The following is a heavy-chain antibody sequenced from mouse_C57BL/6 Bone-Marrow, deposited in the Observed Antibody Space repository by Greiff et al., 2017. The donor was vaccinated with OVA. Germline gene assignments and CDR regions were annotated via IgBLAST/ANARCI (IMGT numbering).Heavy chain of an antibody. CDR3: ARRGGGYTWFAY. CDR1: GFTFSDYY. D-gene: IGHD3-2*02. Sequence: EVKVEESGGGLVQPGGSLKLSCAASGFTFSDYYMYWVRQTPEKRLEWVAYISNGGGSTYYPDTVKGRFTISRDNAKNTLYLQMSRLKSEDTAMYYCARRGGGYTWFAYWGQGTLVTVSA. V-gene: IGHV5-12*01. CDR2: ISNGGGST. J-gene: IGHJ3*01.